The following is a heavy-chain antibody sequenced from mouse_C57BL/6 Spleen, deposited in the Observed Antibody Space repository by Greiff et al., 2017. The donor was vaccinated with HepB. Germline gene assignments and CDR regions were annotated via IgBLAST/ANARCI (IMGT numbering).Heavy chain of an antibody. V-gene: IGHV1-42*01. J-gene: IGHJ4*01. Sequence: VQLKQSGPELVKPGASVKISCKASGYSFTGYYMNWVKQSPEKSLEWIGEINPRTGGTTYNKKFKAKATLTVDKSSSTAYMQLKGLTSEDSAVYYCARSEYSYAMDYWGQGTSVTVTS. CDR2: INPRTGGT. CDR1: GYSFTGYY. CDR3: ARSEYSYAMDY.